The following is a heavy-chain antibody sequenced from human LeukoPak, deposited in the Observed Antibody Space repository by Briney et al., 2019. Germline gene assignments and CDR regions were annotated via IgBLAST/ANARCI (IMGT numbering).Heavy chain of an antibody. V-gene: IGHV3-21*01. D-gene: IGHD3-22*01. CDR2: ISSSSSYI. CDR1: GFTFSSYS. J-gene: IGHJ4*02. CDR3: AAFITTKLDY. Sequence: GGSLRLSCAASGFTFSSYSMNWVRQAPGKGLEWVSSISSSSSYIYYADSVKGRFTISRDNSRNTLHPQMNNLKTEDTAFYYCAAFITTKLDYWGQGILVTVSS.